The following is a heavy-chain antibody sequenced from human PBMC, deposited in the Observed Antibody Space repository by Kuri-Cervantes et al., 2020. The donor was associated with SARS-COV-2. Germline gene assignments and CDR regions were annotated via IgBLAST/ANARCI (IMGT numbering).Heavy chain of an antibody. J-gene: IGHJ4*02. CDR1: GGSISSHY. D-gene: IGHD3-3*01. CDR3: ARATYYDFWSGYYPSENYFDY. CDR2: IYYSGST. V-gene: IGHV4-59*08. Sequence: SETLSLTCTVSGGSISSHYWSWIRQPPGKGLEWIGYIYYSGSTNYNPSLKSRVTISVDTSKNQFSLKLSSVTAADTAVYYCARATYYDFWSGYYPSENYFDYWGQGTLVTVSS.